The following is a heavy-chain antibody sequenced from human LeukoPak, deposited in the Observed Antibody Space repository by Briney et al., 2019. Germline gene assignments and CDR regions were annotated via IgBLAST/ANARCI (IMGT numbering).Heavy chain of an antibody. V-gene: IGHV1-24*01. CDR2: FDPEDGET. CDR3: ARDPYDSSGYYFYYYGMDV. Sequence: ASVKVSCKVSGYTLTELSMHWVRQAPGKGLEWMGGFDPEDGETIYAQKFQGRVTMTEDTSTDTAYMELSSLRSEDTAVYYCARDPYDSSGYYFYYYGMDVWGQGTTVTVSS. J-gene: IGHJ6*02. CDR1: GYTLTELS. D-gene: IGHD3-22*01.